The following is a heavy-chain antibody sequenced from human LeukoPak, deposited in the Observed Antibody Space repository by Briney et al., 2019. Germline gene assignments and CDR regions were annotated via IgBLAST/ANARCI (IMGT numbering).Heavy chain of an antibody. J-gene: IGHJ3*02. Sequence: PGGSLRLSCAASGFTFSSYSMNWVRQAPGKGLEWVSSISSSSSYIYYAGSVKGRFTISRDNAKNSLYLQMNSLRAEDTAVYYCARYGSYDAFNIWGQGTMVTVSS. CDR1: GFTFSSYS. V-gene: IGHV3-21*01. D-gene: IGHD5-18*01. CDR2: ISSSSSYI. CDR3: ARYGSYDAFNI.